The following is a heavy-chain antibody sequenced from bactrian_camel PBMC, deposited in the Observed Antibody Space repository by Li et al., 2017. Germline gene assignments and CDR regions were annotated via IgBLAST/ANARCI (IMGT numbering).Heavy chain of an antibody. V-gene: IGHV3S31*01. D-gene: IGHD4*01. CDR1: GFTFSTYA. CDR2: INSGGGTT. J-gene: IGHJ6*01. Sequence: VQLVESGGGLVQPGGSLRLSCAASGFTFSTYAMNWVSQAPGKGLEWVSVINSGGGTTYYADSVKGRFTISRDNAKSTLYLQLNSLKTEDTAQYYCVAARDSYEYRDYRGVADFGYWGQGTQVTVS. CDR3: VAARDSYEYRDYRGVADFGY.